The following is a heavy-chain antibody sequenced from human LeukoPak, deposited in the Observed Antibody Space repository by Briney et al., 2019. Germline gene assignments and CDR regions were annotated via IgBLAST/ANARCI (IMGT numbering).Heavy chain of an antibody. D-gene: IGHD3-10*01. Sequence: ASVTVSYMASGYTFTNYYMHWVRPAAGQGRDGMGIINPSGGSTSYAQKFQGRVTMTRDTSTSTVYTELSSLRSEDTAVYYCARGSGSGINDYYMDVWGKGTTVTISS. CDR1: GYTFTNYY. CDR3: ARGSGSGINDYYMDV. V-gene: IGHV1-46*01. CDR2: INPSGGST. J-gene: IGHJ6*03.